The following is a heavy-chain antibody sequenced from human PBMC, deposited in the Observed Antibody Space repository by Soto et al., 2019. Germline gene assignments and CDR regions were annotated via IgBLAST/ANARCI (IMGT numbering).Heavy chain of an antibody. CDR1: GYSFTSYW. CDR2: IYPGDSDT. CDR3: ARRATLTTDLGYYYYMDV. D-gene: IGHD4-4*01. J-gene: IGHJ6*03. V-gene: IGHV5-51*01. Sequence: GESLKISCKGSGYSFTSYWIGWVRQMPGKGLEWMGIIYPGDSDTRYSPSFQGQVTISADKSISTAYLQWSSLKASDTAMYYCARRATLTTDLGYYYYMDVCGKGTTVTVSS.